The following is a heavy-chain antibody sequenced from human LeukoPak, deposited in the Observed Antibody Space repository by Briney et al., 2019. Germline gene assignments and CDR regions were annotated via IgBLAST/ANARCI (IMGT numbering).Heavy chain of an antibody. CDR2: ISSSSSYI. V-gene: IGHV3-21*01. CDR3: ARDNRKYSSGWN. CDR1: GFTFSSYS. D-gene: IGHD6-19*01. J-gene: IGHJ4*02. Sequence: GGSLRLSCAASGFTFSSYSMNWVRQAPGKGLEWVSSISSSSSYIYYADSVKGRFTISRDNAKNSLYLQMNSLRAEDTAVYYCARDNRKYSSGWNWGQGILVTVSS.